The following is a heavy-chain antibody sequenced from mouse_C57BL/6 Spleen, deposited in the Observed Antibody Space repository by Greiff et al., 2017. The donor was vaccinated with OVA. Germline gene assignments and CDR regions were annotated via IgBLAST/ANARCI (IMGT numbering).Heavy chain of an antibody. CDR3: ARTGYYGSNPYYFDY. V-gene: IGHV1-82*01. D-gene: IGHD1-1*01. Sequence: VQLQQSGPELVKPGASVKISCKASGYAFRSSWMNWVKQRPGKGLEWIGRIYPGDGDTNYNGKFKGKATLTADKSSSTAYMQLSSLTSEDSAVYFCARTGYYGSNPYYFDYWGQGTTLTVSS. J-gene: IGHJ2*01. CDR1: GYAFRSSW. CDR2: IYPGDGDT.